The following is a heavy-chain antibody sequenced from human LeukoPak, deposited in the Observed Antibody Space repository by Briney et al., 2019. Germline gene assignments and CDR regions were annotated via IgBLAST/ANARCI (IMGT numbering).Heavy chain of an antibody. D-gene: IGHD1-26*01. CDR2: ISSRGGST. Sequence: GGSLRLSCAASGFTFSSYGMSWVRQAPGKGLEWVSGISSRGGSTYFADSVRGRFIISRDSSKNTLYLQMNSLRAEDTAVYYCAKGGAQVGGQGTLVTVSS. CDR1: GFTFSSYG. V-gene: IGHV3-23*01. J-gene: IGHJ4*02. CDR3: AKGGAQV.